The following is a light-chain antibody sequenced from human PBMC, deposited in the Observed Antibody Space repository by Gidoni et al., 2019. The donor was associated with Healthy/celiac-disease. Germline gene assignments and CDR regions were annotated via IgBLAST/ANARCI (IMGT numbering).Light chain of an antibody. J-gene: IGKJ2*01. CDR1: QGISSY. CDR3: QQLSSYPREYT. V-gene: IGKV1-9*01. CDR2: AAS. Sequence: DIQSIQSPSFLSASVGDRVTITCRASQGISSYLAWYQQKPGKAPKLLIYAASTLQSGVPSRFSSSGSGTEFTLTISSLQPEDFATYYCQQLSSYPREYTFDQGTKLEIK.